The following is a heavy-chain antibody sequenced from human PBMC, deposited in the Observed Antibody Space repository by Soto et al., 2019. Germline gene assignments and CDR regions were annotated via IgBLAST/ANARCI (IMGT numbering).Heavy chain of an antibody. J-gene: IGHJ5*02. CDR2: IHSSGST. V-gene: IGHV4-4*07. Sequence: QVQLQASGPGLVKPSETLSLTCTVSGASMNSYHWSWIRQPAGKGLEWIGHIHSSGSTNYNPSLMSRVSMSVDTSKNQSSLRLMSLPAAHTAVYYCARDQGVAAAGIPSFDPWGQGALVTVSS. D-gene: IGHD6-13*01. CDR1: GASMNSYH. CDR3: ARDQGVAAAGIPSFDP.